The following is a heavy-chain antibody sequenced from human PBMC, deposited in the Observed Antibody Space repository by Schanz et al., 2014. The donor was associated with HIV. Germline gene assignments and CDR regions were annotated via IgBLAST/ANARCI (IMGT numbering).Heavy chain of an antibody. J-gene: IGHJ6*02. CDR2: ITGPGDTM. Sequence: VQLVESGGGLVKPGGSLSLSCVASGFTFGDHYMTWIRQAPGKGLEWVAHITGPGDTMYYADSVKGRFTISRDNAKNSLNLQLKSLRAEDTAVYYCASTEYPYTTSSDYYYGMDVWGQGTTVTVSS. D-gene: IGHD6-6*01. CDR1: GFTFGDHY. V-gene: IGHV3-11*04. CDR3: ASTEYPYTTSSDYYYGMDV.